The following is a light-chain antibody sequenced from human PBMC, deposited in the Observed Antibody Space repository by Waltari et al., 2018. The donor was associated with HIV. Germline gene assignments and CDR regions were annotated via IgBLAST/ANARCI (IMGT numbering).Light chain of an antibody. CDR1: QSISNW. J-gene: IGKJ4*01. V-gene: IGKV1-5*03. CDR2: KAS. Sequence: DIQMTPSLSTVSASVGANIIFTCRASQSISNWLAWFQQKPGKAPKLLIYKASNLESGVPSRFSGSGSGTEFTLTINSLQPDDFATYFCQQYSSDPLTFGRGTRVEVK. CDR3: QQYSSDPLT.